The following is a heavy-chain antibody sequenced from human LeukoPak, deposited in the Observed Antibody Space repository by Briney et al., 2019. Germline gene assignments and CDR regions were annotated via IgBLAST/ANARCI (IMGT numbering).Heavy chain of an antibody. CDR3: ARGPSGYHNT. CDR2: SYSRGST. V-gene: IGHV3-66*01. D-gene: IGHD5-12*01. J-gene: IGHJ4*02. CDR1: EFSVGSNY. Sequence: GGSLRLSCAASEFSVGSNYMTWVRQAPGNGLQCVSLSYSRGSTEYACSVKGSFTISTDNSKNTLYLQMNSLRAEDTAVYYWARGPSGYHNTGGQGTLVTVSS.